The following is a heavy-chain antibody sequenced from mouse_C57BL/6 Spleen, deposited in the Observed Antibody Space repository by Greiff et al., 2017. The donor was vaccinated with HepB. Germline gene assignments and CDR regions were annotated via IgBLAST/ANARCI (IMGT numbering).Heavy chain of an antibody. Sequence: QVQLKQPGAELVKPGASVKMSCKASGYTFTSYWITWVKQRPGQGLEWIGDIYPGSGSTNYNEKFKSKATLTVDTSSSTAYMQLSSLTSEDSAVYYCARGHYDYDGVFAYWGQGTLVTVSA. J-gene: IGHJ3*01. CDR2: IYPGSGST. CDR1: GYTFTSYW. CDR3: ARGHYDYDGVFAY. D-gene: IGHD2-4*01. V-gene: IGHV1-55*01.